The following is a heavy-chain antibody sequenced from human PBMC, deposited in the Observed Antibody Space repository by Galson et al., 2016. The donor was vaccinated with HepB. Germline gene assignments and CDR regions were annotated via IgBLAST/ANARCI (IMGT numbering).Heavy chain of an antibody. CDR1: GFTFSRYW. J-gene: IGHJ4*02. Sequence: SLRLSSAASGFTFSRYWMHWIRQAPGKGLVWVSRVNSDGGSTAYADLVKGRFTVTRDNAKNMMYLQMNSLRVEDTAIYYCTGSIGATAPFDYWGQGTLVTVSS. CDR3: TGSIGATAPFDY. V-gene: IGHV3-74*01. D-gene: IGHD6-13*01. CDR2: VNSDGGST.